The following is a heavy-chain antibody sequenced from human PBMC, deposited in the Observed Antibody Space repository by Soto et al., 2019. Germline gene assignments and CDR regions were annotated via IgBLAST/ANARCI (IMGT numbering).Heavy chain of an antibody. CDR2: ISGSGGST. J-gene: IGHJ6*02. Sequence: EVQLLESGGGLVQPGGSLRLSCAASGFTFSSYAMSWVRQAPGKGLEWVSAISGSGGSTYYADSVKGRFTISRDNSKNTLYLQMNSLRAEYTAVYYCAKNVWGITIFGGMDVWGQVTTVTVSS. CDR3: AKNVWGITIFGGMDV. CDR1: GFTFSSYA. V-gene: IGHV3-23*01. D-gene: IGHD3-9*01.